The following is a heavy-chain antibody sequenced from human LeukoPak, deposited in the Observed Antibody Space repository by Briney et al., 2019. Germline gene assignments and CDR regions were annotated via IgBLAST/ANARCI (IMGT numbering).Heavy chain of an antibody. Sequence: PGGSLRLSCAASGFTVSSNYMSWVRQAPGKGLEWVSVIYSGGSTYYADSVKGRFTISRDNSKNTLYLQMNSLRAEDTAVYYCARDSRGWETLFDYWGQGTLVTVSS. CDR3: ARDSRGWETLFDY. D-gene: IGHD3-22*01. CDR1: GFTVSSNY. V-gene: IGHV3-66*02. CDR2: IYSGGST. J-gene: IGHJ4*02.